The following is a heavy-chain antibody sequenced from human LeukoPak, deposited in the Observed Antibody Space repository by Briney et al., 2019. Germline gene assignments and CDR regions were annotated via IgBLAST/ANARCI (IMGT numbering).Heavy chain of an antibody. CDR3: ASHSSGWYGRFDP. CDR2: IIPIFGTA. J-gene: IGHJ5*02. D-gene: IGHD6-19*01. V-gene: IGHV1-69*05. CDR1: GGTFSSYA. Sequence: SVKVSCKASGGTFSSYAISWVRQAPGQGLERMGGIIPIFGTANYAQKFQGRVTITTDESTSTAYMELSSLRSEDTAVYYCASHSSGWYGRFDPWGQGTLVTVSS.